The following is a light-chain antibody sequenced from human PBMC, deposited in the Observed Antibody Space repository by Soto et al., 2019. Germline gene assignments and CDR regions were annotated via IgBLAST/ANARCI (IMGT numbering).Light chain of an antibody. CDR2: DVF. V-gene: IGLV2-11*01. Sequence: QSALTQPRSVSGSPGQSVTISCTGTTNDVGSYKYVSWYQQHPGEAPRLMIYDVFKRPSGVPARFSGSKSGNTASLTISGLQAEDEADYYCCSYAGRYSVLFGGGTKLTVL. CDR1: TNDVGSYKY. CDR3: CSYAGRYSVL. J-gene: IGLJ2*01.